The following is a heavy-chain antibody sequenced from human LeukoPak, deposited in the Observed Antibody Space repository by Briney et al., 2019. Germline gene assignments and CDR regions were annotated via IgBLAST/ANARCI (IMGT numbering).Heavy chain of an antibody. Sequence: PSETLSLTCTVSGGSISSSYWSWIRQPPGKGLEWIGYIYYSGSTNYNPSLKSRVTISVDTSKNQFSLKLSSVTAADTAVYYCARDKWGSGSSDYWGQGTLVTVSS. V-gene: IGHV4-59*01. D-gene: IGHD1-26*01. CDR2: IYYSGST. CDR3: ARDKWGSGSSDY. CDR1: GGSISSSY. J-gene: IGHJ4*02.